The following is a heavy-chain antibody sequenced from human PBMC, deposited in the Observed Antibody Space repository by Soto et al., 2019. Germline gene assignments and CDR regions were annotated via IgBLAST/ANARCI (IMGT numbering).Heavy chain of an antibody. J-gene: IGHJ3*02. CDR3: ARVRRSYDFWSGYYSGDAFDI. CDR1: GYTFTSYG. CDR2: ISAYNGNT. D-gene: IGHD3-3*01. V-gene: IGHV1-18*01. Sequence: QVQLVQSGAEVKKPGASVKVSCKASGYTFTSYGISWVRQAPGQGLEWMGWISAYNGNTNYAQKLQGRVTMTTDTSTSTDYMELRSLRSDDTAVYYCARVRRSYDFWSGYYSGDAFDIWGQGTMVTVSS.